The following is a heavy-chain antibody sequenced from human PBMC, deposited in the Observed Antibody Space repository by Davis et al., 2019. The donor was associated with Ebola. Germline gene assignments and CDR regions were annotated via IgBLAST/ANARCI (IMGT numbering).Heavy chain of an antibody. CDR2: ISWNSGSI. V-gene: IGHV3-9*01. J-gene: IGHJ4*02. CDR3: AKDIHFIAVADTSFDY. D-gene: IGHD6-19*01. CDR1: GFTFDDYA. Sequence: GGSLRLSCAASGFTFDDYAMHWVRQAPGKGLEWVSGISWNSGSIGYADSVKGRFTISRDNAKNSLYLQMNSLRAEDTAVYYCAKDIHFIAVADTSFDYWGQGTLVTVSS.